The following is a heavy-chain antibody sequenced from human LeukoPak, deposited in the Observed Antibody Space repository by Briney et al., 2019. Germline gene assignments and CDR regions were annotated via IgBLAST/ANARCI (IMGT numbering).Heavy chain of an antibody. CDR2: IYYSGGT. CDR1: GGSIRSYS. V-gene: IGHV4-59*08. J-gene: IGHJ6*02. D-gene: IGHD2-2*02. CDR3: ARHENAIRLTPWDYYYGMDV. Sequence: PSETLSLTCTVSGGSIRSYSWSWIRQPPGKGLEWIGNIYYSGGTTYNIYNSGSTNYNPSLKSRVTISVDTSKNQFSLKLSSVTAADTAVYYCARHENAIRLTPWDYYYGMDVWGQGTTVTVSS.